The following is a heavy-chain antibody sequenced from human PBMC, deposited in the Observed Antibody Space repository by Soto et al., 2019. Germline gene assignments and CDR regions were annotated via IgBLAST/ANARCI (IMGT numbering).Heavy chain of an antibody. D-gene: IGHD3-10*01. CDR1: GGTFSSYA. J-gene: IGHJ3*02. Sequence: QVQLVQSGAEVKKPGSSVKVSCKASGGTFSSYAISWVRQAPGQGLEWMGGIIPIFGTANYAQKFQGRVTITADESTSTAYMELRSLRSEEPAVYYCARERSRYGSGSYYDAFDIWGQGTMVTVSS. CDR3: ARERSRYGSGSYYDAFDI. CDR2: IIPIFGTA. V-gene: IGHV1-69*01.